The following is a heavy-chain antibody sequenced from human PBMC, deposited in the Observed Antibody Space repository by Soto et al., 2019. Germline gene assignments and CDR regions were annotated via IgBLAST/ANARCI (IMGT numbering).Heavy chain of an antibody. V-gene: IGHV1-18*01. Sequence: ASVKVSCKASGYTCTIYGSSCVLQAPGQWLEWMGWISAYNGNTNYAQKLQGRVTMTTDTSTSTTYMELRSLRSDDTAVYYCARNQWELHAFDIWGQGTMVTVSS. CDR3: ARNQWELHAFDI. D-gene: IGHD1-26*01. CDR2: ISAYNGNT. J-gene: IGHJ3*02. CDR1: GYTCTIYG.